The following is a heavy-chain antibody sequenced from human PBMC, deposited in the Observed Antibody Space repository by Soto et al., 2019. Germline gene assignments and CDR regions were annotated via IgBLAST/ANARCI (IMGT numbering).Heavy chain of an antibody. Sequence: GGSLRLSCAASGFTFSSYSMNWVRQAPGKGLEWVSSISSSSSYIYYADSVKGRFTISRDNAKNSLYLQMNSLRAEDTAVYYCARYCISTSGCYYGMDVWGQGTTVTVSS. V-gene: IGHV3-21*01. CDR1: GFTFSSYS. CDR2: ISSSSSYI. J-gene: IGHJ6*02. CDR3: ARYCISTSGCYYGMDV. D-gene: IGHD2-2*01.